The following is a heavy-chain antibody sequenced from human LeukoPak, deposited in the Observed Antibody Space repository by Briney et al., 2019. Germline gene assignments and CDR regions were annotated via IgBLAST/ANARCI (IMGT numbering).Heavy chain of an antibody. D-gene: IGHD3-22*01. V-gene: IGHV4-39*01. J-gene: IGHJ3*02. CDR3: TRTYDTSGYYFAFDI. CDR2: IYYSGST. Sequence: SETLSLTCTVSGGPISSSSYYWGWIRQPPGKGLEWIGSIYYSGSTYYNPSLKSRVTISVDTSKNQFSLKLRSVTAADSAVYYCTRTYDTSGYYFAFDIWGQGTLVTVSS. CDR1: GGPISSSSYY.